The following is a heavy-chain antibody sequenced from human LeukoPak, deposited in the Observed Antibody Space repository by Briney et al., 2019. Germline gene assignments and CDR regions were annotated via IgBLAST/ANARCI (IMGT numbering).Heavy chain of an antibody. J-gene: IGHJ4*02. CDR1: GFIFTNYA. CDR2: IHNSGGGYST. CDR3: ATHQARGSHSKFDY. D-gene: IGHD1-26*01. Sequence: GGSLRLSCAAPGFIFTNYAMAWVRQTPGKGLEWVSTIHNSGGGYSTYYADSVRGRFTVSRDNSDNTLFLQMYNLRAEDTAIYYCATHQARGSHSKFDYWGQGTLVTVSS. V-gene: IGHV3-23*01.